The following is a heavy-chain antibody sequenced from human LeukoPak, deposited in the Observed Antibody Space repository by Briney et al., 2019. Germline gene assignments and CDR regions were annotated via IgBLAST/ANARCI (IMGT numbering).Heavy chain of an antibody. V-gene: IGHV1-2*02. Sequence: GASVKVSCKASGYTFINYDIMWVRQATGQGLEWMGWMNPNSGGTNYAQKFQGRVTMTRDTSISTAYMELSRLRSDDTAVYYCARGRQCGYWGQGTLATVSS. CDR2: MNPNSGGT. CDR1: GYTFINYD. CDR3: ARGRQCGY. D-gene: IGHD2-21*01. J-gene: IGHJ4*02.